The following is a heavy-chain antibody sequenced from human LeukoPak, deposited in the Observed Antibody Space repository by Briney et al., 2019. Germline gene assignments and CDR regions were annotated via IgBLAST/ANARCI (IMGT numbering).Heavy chain of an antibody. CDR1: GFTVSSNY. CDR3: ASSRVATSDS. D-gene: IGHD5-12*01. Sequence: GGSLRLSCAASGFTVSSNYMTWVRQAPGKGLEWVSSISSSGSDMYYAESVKGRFTISRDNAKNSLCLQMNSLRAEDTAVYYCASSRVATSDSWGQGTLVTVSS. CDR2: ISSSGSDM. V-gene: IGHV3-21*01. J-gene: IGHJ4*02.